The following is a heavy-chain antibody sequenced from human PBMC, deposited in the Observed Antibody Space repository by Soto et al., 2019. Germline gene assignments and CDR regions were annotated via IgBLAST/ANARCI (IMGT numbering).Heavy chain of an antibody. D-gene: IGHD2-8*02. CDR3: ARDPGGDFDY. CDR2: IYHSGST. Sequence: SETLSLTCAVSGGSISSGGYSWSWIRQPPGKGLEWIGYIYHSGSTYYNPSLKSRVTISVDRSKNQFSLKLSSVTAADTAVYYCARDPGGDFDYWGQGTLVTVS. J-gene: IGHJ4*02. CDR1: GGSISSGGYS. V-gene: IGHV4-30-2*01.